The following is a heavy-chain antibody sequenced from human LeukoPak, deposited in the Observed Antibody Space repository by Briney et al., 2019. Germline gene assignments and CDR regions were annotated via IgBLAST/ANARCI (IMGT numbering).Heavy chain of an antibody. CDR1: GYTFTSYA. CDR3: ARGSGSYDY. Sequence: ASVKVSCKASGYTFTSYAMNWVRQAPGQGLELMGWINTYNGNPTYAQGFTGRFVFSLDTSVSTAYLQSSSLKAEDTAVYYCARGSGSYDYWGQGTLVTVSS. CDR2: INTYNGNP. J-gene: IGHJ4*02. D-gene: IGHD3-3*01. V-gene: IGHV7-4-1*02.